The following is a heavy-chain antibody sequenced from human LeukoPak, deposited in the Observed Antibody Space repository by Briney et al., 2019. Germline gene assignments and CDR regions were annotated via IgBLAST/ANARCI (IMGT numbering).Heavy chain of an antibody. D-gene: IGHD6-13*01. CDR3: ARDLPNASAAGTS. CDR2: IYYSGST. J-gene: IGHJ4*02. CDR1: GGSISSYY. V-gene: IGHV4-59*12. Sequence: SETLSLTCTVSGGSISSYYWSWIRQPPGKGLEWIGYIYYSGSTNYNPSLKSQVTISVDKSKNQFSLKLSSVTAADTAVYYCARDLPNASAAGTSWGQGTLVTVSS.